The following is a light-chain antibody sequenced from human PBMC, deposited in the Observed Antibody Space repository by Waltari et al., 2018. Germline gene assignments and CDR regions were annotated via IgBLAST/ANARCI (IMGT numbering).Light chain of an antibody. V-gene: IGLV2-23*02. CDR1: RSAVGHDKR. Sequence: QSALTQPASVSGSPGQSITISCTGTRSAVGHDKRVPCYQQHPGKAPKLMIYAVSKRPSGVSDRFSGSKSGDMASLTISGLQPEDEAEYFCSSYAGSSKGVFGGGTKVTVL. CDR3: SSYAGSSKGV. CDR2: AVS. J-gene: IGLJ2*01.